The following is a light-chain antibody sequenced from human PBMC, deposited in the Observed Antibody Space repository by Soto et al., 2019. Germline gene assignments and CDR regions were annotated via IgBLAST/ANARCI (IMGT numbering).Light chain of an antibody. CDR3: QQSYSTPRT. Sequence: DIQMTQPPSSLSASVGDRVTIPCRASQSISNYLNWYQQKPGRAPNLLIYAASNLQSGVPSRFSGSGSGTDFTLTISSLQPEDFATYYCQQSYSTPRTFGQGTKLEIK. CDR1: QSISNY. V-gene: IGKV1-39*01. J-gene: IGKJ2*01. CDR2: AAS.